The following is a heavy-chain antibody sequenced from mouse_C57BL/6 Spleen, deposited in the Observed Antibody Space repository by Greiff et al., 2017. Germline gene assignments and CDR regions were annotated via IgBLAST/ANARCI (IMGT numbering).Heavy chain of an antibody. D-gene: IGHD4-1*01. J-gene: IGHJ4*01. CDR2: ISNGGGST. Sequence: EVKLMESGGGLVQPGGSLKLSCAASGFTFSDYYMYWVRQTPEKRLEWVAYISNGGGSTYYPDTVKGRFTISRDNAKNTLYLQMSRLKSEDTAMYYCARHPGTGAMDDWGQGTSVTVSS. CDR3: ARHPGTGAMDD. CDR1: GFTFSDYY. V-gene: IGHV5-12*01.